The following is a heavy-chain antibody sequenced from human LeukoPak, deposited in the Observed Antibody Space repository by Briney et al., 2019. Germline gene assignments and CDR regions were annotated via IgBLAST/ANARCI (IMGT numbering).Heavy chain of an antibody. CDR2: IIPIFGTA. V-gene: IGHV1-69*13. CDR1: GGTFSSYA. Sequence: ASVNVSCKASGGTFSSYAISWVRQAPGQGLEWMGVIIPIFGTANYAQQFQGRVTITADESTSTAYMELSSLRSEDTAVYYCARVRGIAAAGGAYDAFDIWGQGTMVTVSS. J-gene: IGHJ3*02. CDR3: ARVRGIAAAGGAYDAFDI. D-gene: IGHD6-13*01.